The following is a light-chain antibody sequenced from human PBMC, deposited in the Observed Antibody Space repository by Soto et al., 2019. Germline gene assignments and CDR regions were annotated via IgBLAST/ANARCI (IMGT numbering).Light chain of an antibody. CDR1: QSISAW. V-gene: IGKV1-5*03. Sequence: DIQMTQSPSTLSASVGDRVTITCRASQSISAWLAWYQQKPGKAPKPLIYKASSLERGVPSRFSGSGSGTEFTLTISSLQPDDFATYYCQQYNSDSRTFGQGTKVEIK. J-gene: IGKJ1*01. CDR3: QQYNSDSRT. CDR2: KAS.